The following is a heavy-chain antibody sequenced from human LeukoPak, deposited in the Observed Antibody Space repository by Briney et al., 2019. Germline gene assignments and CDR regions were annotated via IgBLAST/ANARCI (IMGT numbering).Heavy chain of an antibody. CDR2: IYYSGST. V-gene: IGHV4-59*01. J-gene: IGHJ1*01. CDR3: ARSYGDYEYFQH. D-gene: IGHD4-17*01. Sequence: SETLSLTCTVSGGSISSYYWSWIRQPPGKGLEWIGYIYYSGSTNYNPSLKGRVTISVDTSKNQFSLKLSSVTAADTAVYYCARSYGDYEYFQHWGQGTLVTVSS. CDR1: GGSISSYY.